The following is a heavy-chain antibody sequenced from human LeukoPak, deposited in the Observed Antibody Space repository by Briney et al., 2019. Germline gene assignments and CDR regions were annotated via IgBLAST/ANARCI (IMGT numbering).Heavy chain of an antibody. Sequence: KPGGSLRLSCAASGFTFSTYSMHWVRQAPGKGLEWVSSISSSSSYIYYADSVKGRFTISRDNAKNSLYLQMSGLRAEDTAVYYCAREVVGATSGDYWGQGTLVTVSS. V-gene: IGHV3-21*01. J-gene: IGHJ4*02. CDR2: ISSSSSYI. D-gene: IGHD1-26*01. CDR1: GFTFSTYS. CDR3: AREVVGATSGDY.